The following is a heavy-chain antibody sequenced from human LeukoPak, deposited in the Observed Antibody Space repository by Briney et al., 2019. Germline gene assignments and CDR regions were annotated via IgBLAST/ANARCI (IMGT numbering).Heavy chain of an antibody. D-gene: IGHD3-22*01. J-gene: IGHJ3*02. V-gene: IGHV5-51*01. CDR3: ASTREYYYDSSGYPDAFDI. Sequence: GESLKFSCKGSGYSFTSYLIGGVRQMPGKGLEWMWIIYPGDSDTRYSTSFQGKVTISADKSISTAYLQWSSLKASDTAMYYCASTREYYYDSSGYPDAFDIWGQGTMVTVSS. CDR2: IYPGDSDT. CDR1: GYSFTSYL.